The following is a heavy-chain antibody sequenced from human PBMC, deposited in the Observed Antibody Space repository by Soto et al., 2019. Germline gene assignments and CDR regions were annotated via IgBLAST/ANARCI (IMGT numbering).Heavy chain of an antibody. CDR3: ARGFRGYCSGGSCYSVVFYYYYYGMGV. D-gene: IGHD2-15*01. CDR1: GGSFSGYY. CDR2: INHSGST. Sequence: SETLSLTCAVYGGSFSGYYWSWIRQPPGKGLEWIGEINHSGSTNYNPSLKSRVTISVDTSKNQFSLKLSSVTAADTAVYYCARGFRGYCSGGSCYSVVFYYYYYGMGVWGQGTTVTVSS. J-gene: IGHJ6*02. V-gene: IGHV4-34*01.